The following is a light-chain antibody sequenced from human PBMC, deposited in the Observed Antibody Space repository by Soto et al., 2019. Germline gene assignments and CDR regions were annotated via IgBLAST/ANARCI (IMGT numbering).Light chain of an antibody. J-gene: IGKJ2*01. CDR1: QSLSSSY. CDR3: QQYGGSPPNT. CDR2: GAS. V-gene: IGKV3-20*01. Sequence: EVVLTQSPGTLSLSPGESATLSCRASQSLSSSYLAWYQQRPGQAPRLLIYGASSRATGVPDRFSGSGSGTDFSLTISRLEPEEFAVYYCQQYGGSPPNTFGPRTKLEIK.